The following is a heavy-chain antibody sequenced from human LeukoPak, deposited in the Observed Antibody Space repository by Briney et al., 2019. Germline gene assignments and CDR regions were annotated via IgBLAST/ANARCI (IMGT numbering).Heavy chain of an antibody. CDR2: IYYSGST. CDR3: ARSRDGYNPWDY. CDR1: GGSISSYY. J-gene: IGHJ4*02. Sequence: PSETLSLTCTVSGGSISSYYWSWIRQPPGKGLEWMGYIYYSGSTNYNPSLKSRVPISVDTSKNQFSLKLSSVTAADTAVYYCARSRDGYNPWDYWGQGTLVTVSS. D-gene: IGHD5-24*01. V-gene: IGHV4-59*01.